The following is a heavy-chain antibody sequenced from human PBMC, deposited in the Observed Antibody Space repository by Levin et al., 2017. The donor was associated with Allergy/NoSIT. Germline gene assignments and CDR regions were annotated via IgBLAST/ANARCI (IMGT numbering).Heavy chain of an antibody. CDR3: ARSSVVGSCSSTSCSSFDL. CDR1: GFTFSSCG. D-gene: IGHD2-2*01. Sequence: PGGSLRLSCVASGFTFSSCGFNWVRQAPGKGLEWVAFISSGSDYIYYADSVKGRFTISRDNAKNSLFLQLNSLKAEDSAVYHCARSSVVGSCSSTSCSSFDLWGRGALVTVS. V-gene: IGHV3-21*01. CDR2: ISSGSDYI. J-gene: IGHJ2*01.